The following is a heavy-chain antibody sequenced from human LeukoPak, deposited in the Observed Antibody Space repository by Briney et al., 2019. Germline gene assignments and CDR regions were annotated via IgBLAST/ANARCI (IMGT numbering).Heavy chain of an antibody. V-gene: IGHV1-18*04. CDR1: GYTFTGYY. J-gene: IGHJ3*02. D-gene: IGHD1-1*01. CDR2: ISAYNGNT. CDR3: AREGNWNDLNAFDI. Sequence: ASVKVSCKASGYTFTGYYMHWVRQAPGQGLEWMGWISAYNGNTNYAQKLQGRVTMTTDTSTSTAYMELRSLRSDDTAVYYCAREGNWNDLNAFDIWGQGTMVTVSS.